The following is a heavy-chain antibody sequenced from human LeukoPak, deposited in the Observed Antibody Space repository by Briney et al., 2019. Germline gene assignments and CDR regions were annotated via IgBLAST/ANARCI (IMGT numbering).Heavy chain of an antibody. CDR1: GYTFTSYG. J-gene: IGHJ6*02. Sequence: SVKVSCKASGYTFTSYGISWVRQAPGQGLEWMGGIIPIFGTANYAQKFQGRVTITADESTSTAYMELSSLRSEDTAVYYCARVGYDYYYYGMDVWGQGTTVTVSS. V-gene: IGHV1-69*13. D-gene: IGHD5-12*01. CDR3: ARVGYDYYYYGMDV. CDR2: IIPIFGTA.